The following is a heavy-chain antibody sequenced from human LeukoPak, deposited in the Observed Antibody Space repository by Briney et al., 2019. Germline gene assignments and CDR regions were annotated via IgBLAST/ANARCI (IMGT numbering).Heavy chain of an antibody. D-gene: IGHD3-16*01. CDR2: ISSSGSTI. J-gene: IGHJ6*02. V-gene: IGHV3-11*04. Sequence: PGGSLRLSCAASGFTFSDYYMSWIRQAPGKGLEWVSYISSSGSTIYYADSVKGRFTISRDNAKNSLYLQMNSLRAEDTAVYYCARYTFGGVYYYYGMDVWGQGTTVTVSS. CDR1: GFTFSDYY. CDR3: ARYTFGGVYYYYGMDV.